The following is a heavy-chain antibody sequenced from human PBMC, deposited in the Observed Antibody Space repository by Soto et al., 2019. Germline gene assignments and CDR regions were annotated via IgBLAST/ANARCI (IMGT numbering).Heavy chain of an antibody. Sequence: QLQLQESGPGLVKPSETLSLTCTVSGGSISSSSYYWGWIRQPPGKGLEWIGSIYYSGSTYYNPSLKSRLTISLDTSKSLFSLKLSSVNAADTAVYYCARGITMIVVVSSKNYYWFDPRGQGTLVTVSS. CDR3: ARGITMIVVVSSKNYYWFDP. V-gene: IGHV4-39*01. J-gene: IGHJ5*02. CDR2: IYYSGST. CDR1: GGSISSSSYY. D-gene: IGHD3-22*01.